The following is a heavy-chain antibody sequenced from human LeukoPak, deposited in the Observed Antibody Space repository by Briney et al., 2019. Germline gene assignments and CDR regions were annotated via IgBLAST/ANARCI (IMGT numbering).Heavy chain of an antibody. CDR3: ARDRGWRLPDY. D-gene: IGHD6-25*01. Sequence: QAGGSLRLSCAASGFTFSSYSMTWVRQAPGKGLEWVSYISSSSSTIYYADSVKGRFTVSRDNADNSLYLQMNSLRVEDTAVYYCARDRGWRLPDYWGQGTLVTVSS. V-gene: IGHV3-48*04. CDR1: GFTFSSYS. CDR2: ISSSSSTI. J-gene: IGHJ4*02.